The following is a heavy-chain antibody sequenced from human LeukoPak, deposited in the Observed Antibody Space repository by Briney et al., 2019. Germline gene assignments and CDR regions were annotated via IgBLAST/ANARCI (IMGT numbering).Heavy chain of an antibody. CDR3: ARGIVGATTDYFDY. CDR2: IYYSGST. Sequence: SETLSLTCTVSGGSISSYYWSWIRQPPGKGLEWIGYIYYSGSTNYNPSLKSRVTISVDTSKNQFSLKLSSVTAADTAVYYCARGIVGATTDYFDYWGQGTLVTVSS. CDR1: GGSISSYY. D-gene: IGHD1-26*01. J-gene: IGHJ4*02. V-gene: IGHV4-59*01.